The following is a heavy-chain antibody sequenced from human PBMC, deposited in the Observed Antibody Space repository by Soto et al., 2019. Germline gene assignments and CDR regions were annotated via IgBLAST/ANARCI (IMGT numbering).Heavy chain of an antibody. J-gene: IGHJ6*02. D-gene: IGHD3-22*01. Sequence: EVQLVESEGGLVQPGGSLRLSCAASGFTFSSFHMNWVRQAPGRGLEWVAYITSSSDTIYYSDSVKGRFTISRENGKNSLLLQMNRLRDEDTAVYYCARVVVGIPPGYYYAMDDWGQGTTVTVSS. CDR3: ARVVVGIPPGYYYAMDD. CDR1: GFTFSSFH. CDR2: ITSSSDTI. V-gene: IGHV3-48*02.